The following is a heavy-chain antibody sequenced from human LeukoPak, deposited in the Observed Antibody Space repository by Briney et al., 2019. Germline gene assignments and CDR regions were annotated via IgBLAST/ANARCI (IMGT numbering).Heavy chain of an antibody. D-gene: IGHD6-19*01. V-gene: IGHV3-23*01. Sequence: PGGSLRLSCAASGFTFTFSAMRWVRQAPGRGLEWGSSMDAGGGSTYYADSVKGRFTISRDNSKNTLFLKMSSLSAEDTAVYYCAKGSGSGWYGWFAPWGQGTLVTVSS. CDR3: AKGSGSGWYGWFAP. CDR1: GFTFTFSA. CDR2: MDAGGGST. J-gene: IGHJ5*02.